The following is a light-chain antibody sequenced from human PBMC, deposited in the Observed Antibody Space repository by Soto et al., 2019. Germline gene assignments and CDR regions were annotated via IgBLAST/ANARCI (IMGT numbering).Light chain of an antibody. CDR3: QQYNNWPIT. Sequence: EIVLTQSPGTLSLSPGERATLSCRASQSVSSNLLAWYQQKPGQAPRLLIYGASTRATGIPARFSGSGSGTEFTLTISSLQSEDFAVYYCQQYNNWPITFGQGTRREIK. J-gene: IGKJ5*01. CDR2: GAS. CDR1: QSVSSN. V-gene: IGKV3-15*01.